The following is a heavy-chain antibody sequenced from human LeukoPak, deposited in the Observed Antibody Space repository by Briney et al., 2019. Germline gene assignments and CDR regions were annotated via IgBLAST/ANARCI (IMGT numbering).Heavy chain of an antibody. Sequence: PSQTLSLTCTVSGGSISSGGYYWSWIRQHPGKGLEWIGYIYYSGSTYYNPSLKSRVTMSVDTSKNQFSLKLSSVTAADTAVYYCARDPSGYSYGGYFDYWGQGTLVTVSS. D-gene: IGHD5-18*01. J-gene: IGHJ4*02. CDR2: IYYSGST. V-gene: IGHV4-31*03. CDR3: ARDPSGYSYGGYFDY. CDR1: GGSISSGGYY.